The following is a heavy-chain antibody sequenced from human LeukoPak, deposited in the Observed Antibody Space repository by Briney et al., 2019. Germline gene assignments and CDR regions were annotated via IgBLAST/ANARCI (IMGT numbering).Heavy chain of an antibody. CDR2: INHSGST. V-gene: IGHV4-34*01. CDR3: ARGRHCSGGSCYSGFDY. D-gene: IGHD2-15*01. J-gene: IGHJ4*02. Sequence: SETLSLTCAVYGGSFSGYYWSWIRQPPGKGLEWIGEINHSGSTNYNPSLKSRVTISVDTSKNQFSLKLSSVTAADTAVYYCARGRHCSGGSCYSGFDYWGQGTLVTVSS. CDR1: GGSFSGYY.